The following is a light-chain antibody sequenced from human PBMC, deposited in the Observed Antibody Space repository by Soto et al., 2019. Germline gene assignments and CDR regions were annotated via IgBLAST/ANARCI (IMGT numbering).Light chain of an antibody. CDR2: DAS. CDR3: QQYGSSPLT. Sequence: EIVLTQSPATLSLSPGEGATLSCGASQSVSSSYVAWYQQKPGLAPRLLIYDASTRATGIPDRFSGSGSGTDFTLTISRLEPEDFAVYYCQQYGSSPLTFGGGTKVEIK. J-gene: IGKJ4*01. V-gene: IGKV3D-20*01. CDR1: QSVSSSY.